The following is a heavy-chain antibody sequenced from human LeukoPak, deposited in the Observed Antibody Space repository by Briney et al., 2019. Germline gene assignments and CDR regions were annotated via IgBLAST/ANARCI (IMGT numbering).Heavy chain of an antibody. Sequence: GRSLRLSCAASGFTFSIYDMSWVRQAPGKGLEWVSSISGGGGSTSYADSVKGRFTTSRDNSRNTLYLQMNSLRAEDTAVYYCASLPGYSSGWYVDFDYWGQGTLVTVSS. V-gene: IGHV3-23*01. J-gene: IGHJ4*02. CDR2: ISGGGGST. CDR1: GFTFSIYD. CDR3: ASLPGYSSGWYVDFDY. D-gene: IGHD6-19*01.